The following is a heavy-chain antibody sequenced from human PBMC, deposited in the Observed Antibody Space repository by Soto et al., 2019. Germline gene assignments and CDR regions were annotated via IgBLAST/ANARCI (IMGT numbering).Heavy chain of an antibody. J-gene: IGHJ3*02. V-gene: IGHV3-21*01. Sequence: EVQLVESGGGLVKPGGSLRLSCAASGFTFSSYSMNWVRQAPGKGLEWVSSISSSSSYIYYADSVKGRFTISRDNAKNSLYLQMNSLGAEDTAVYYCARDRPTTYCGGDCYSAFDIWGQGTMVTVSS. CDR3: ARDRPTTYCGGDCYSAFDI. CDR2: ISSSSSYI. CDR1: GFTFSSYS. D-gene: IGHD2-21*02.